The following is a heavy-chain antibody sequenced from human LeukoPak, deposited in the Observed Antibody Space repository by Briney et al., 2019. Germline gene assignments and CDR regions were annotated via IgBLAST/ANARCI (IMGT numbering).Heavy chain of an antibody. J-gene: IGHJ4*02. CDR3: AKEIWPTVTTPGHTHFDY. V-gene: IGHV3-23*01. CDR2: ISGSGGST. CDR1: GFTFSSYS. Sequence: SGGSLRLSCAASGFTFSSYSMNWVRQAPGKGLEWVSAISGSGGSTYYADSVKGRFTISRDNSKNTLCLQMNSLRAEDTAVYYCAKEIWPTVTTPGHTHFDYWGQGTLVTVSS. D-gene: IGHD4-17*01.